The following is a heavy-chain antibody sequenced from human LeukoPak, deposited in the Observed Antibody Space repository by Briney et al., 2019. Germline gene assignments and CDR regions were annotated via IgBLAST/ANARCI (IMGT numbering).Heavy chain of an antibody. V-gene: IGHV3-30*03. J-gene: IGHJ4*02. CDR3: ATGIAAAGSYFDY. D-gene: IGHD6-13*01. CDR1: AFTSSSFG. CDR2: ISYEGSNK. Sequence: GRSLRPSCAPSAFTSSSFGMGWVRQAPGKGMEWGAVISYEGSNKYYAASVKGRFTISRDNSKNTLYLQMNSLRAEDTAVYYCATGIAAAGSYFDYWGQGTLVTVSS.